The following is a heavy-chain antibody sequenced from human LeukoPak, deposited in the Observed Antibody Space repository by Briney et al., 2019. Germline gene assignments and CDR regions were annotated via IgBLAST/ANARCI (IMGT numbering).Heavy chain of an antibody. V-gene: IGHV4-38-2*02. J-gene: IGHJ3*02. D-gene: IGHD3-10*01. CDR1: GYSISSGYY. CDR3: ARALHYYGSGSWGAFDI. CDR2: IYHSGST. Sequence: SETLSLTCTVSGYSISSGYYWGWIRQPPGKGLEWIGSIYHSGSTYYNPSLKSRVTISVDTSKNQFSLKLSSVTAADTAVYYCARALHYYGSGSWGAFDIWGQGTMVTVSS.